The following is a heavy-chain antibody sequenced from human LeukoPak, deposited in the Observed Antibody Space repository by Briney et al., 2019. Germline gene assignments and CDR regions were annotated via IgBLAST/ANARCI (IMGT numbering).Heavy chain of an antibody. CDR2: INPNSGGT. CDR1: GYTFTDYY. D-gene: IGHD6-6*01. Sequence: GASVEVSCKASGYTFTDYYMHWVRQAPGQGLEWMGWINPNSGGTNYAQNFQGRVTMTRDTSISTAYMEFSRLRSDDTAMYYCARDVFAEYSTHHKFDPWGQGTLVIVSS. V-gene: IGHV1-2*02. J-gene: IGHJ5*02. CDR3: ARDVFAEYSTHHKFDP.